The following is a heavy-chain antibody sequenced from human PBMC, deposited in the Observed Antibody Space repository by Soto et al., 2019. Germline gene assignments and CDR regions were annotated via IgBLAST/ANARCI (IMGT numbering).Heavy chain of an antibody. J-gene: IGHJ3*02. CDR1: GGSISSYY. D-gene: IGHD3-22*01. Sequence: SETLSLTCTVSGGSISSYYWSWIRQPPGKGLEWIGYIYYSGSTNYNPSLKSRVTISVDTSKNQFSLKLSSVTAADTAVYYCARGDDSSGYYSTDDAFDIWGQGTMVTVSS. V-gene: IGHV4-59*01. CDR2: IYYSGST. CDR3: ARGDDSSGYYSTDDAFDI.